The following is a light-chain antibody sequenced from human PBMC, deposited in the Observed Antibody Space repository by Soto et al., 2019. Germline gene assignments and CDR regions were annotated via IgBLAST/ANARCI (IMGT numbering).Light chain of an antibody. Sequence: DIQMTQSPSTLSASVGDRVTITCRASQSISSWLAWYQQKPGKAPKLLIYDASSLESGVPSRFSGSGSGTEFTLTISSLQPDDFETYYCQQYNSYFGQGTKLEIK. J-gene: IGKJ2*01. CDR1: QSISSW. CDR3: QQYNSY. V-gene: IGKV1-5*01. CDR2: DAS.